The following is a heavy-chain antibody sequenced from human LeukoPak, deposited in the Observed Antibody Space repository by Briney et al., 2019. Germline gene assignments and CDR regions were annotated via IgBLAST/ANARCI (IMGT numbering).Heavy chain of an antibody. J-gene: IGHJ4*02. CDR2: ISGSGGST. Sequence: GGSLRLSCAASGFTFSSYAMSWVRQAPGKGLEWVSAISGSGGSTYYADSVKGRFTISRDNSKNSLYLQMNSLRAEDTAVYYCARDFSGGYSGYGPDYWGQGTLVTVSS. CDR1: GFTFSSYA. D-gene: IGHD5-12*01. V-gene: IGHV3-23*01. CDR3: ARDFSGGYSGYGPDY.